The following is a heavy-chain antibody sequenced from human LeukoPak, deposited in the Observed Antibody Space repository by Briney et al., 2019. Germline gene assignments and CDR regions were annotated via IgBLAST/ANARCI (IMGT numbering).Heavy chain of an antibody. Sequence: GGTLRLSCAASVFTFSSYAMSCVRQAPGEGLEWGSAISGSGGGTPYADSVKGRSTISRDNSKNTLYVQMNSLRADDTAEYYCAKQSGYYSHYCFDYWGQGTLATVSS. J-gene: IGHJ4*02. CDR1: VFTFSSYA. CDR3: AKQSGYYSHYCFDY. D-gene: IGHD3-22*01. V-gene: IGHV3-23*01. CDR2: ISGSGGGT.